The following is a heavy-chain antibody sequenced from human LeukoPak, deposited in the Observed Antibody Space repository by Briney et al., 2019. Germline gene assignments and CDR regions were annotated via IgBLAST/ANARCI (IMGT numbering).Heavy chain of an antibody. CDR3: ARDNSVRDEAWWFNP. CDR2: ISAYNGNT. CDR1: GYTFTSYG. D-gene: IGHD5-24*01. V-gene: IGHV1-18*01. Sequence: ASVKVSCKASGYTFTSYGISRVRQAPGQGLEWMGWISAYNGNTNYAQKLQGRVTMTTDTSTSTAYMELSSLRSEDTAVYYCARDNSVRDEAWWFNPWGQGTLVTVSS. J-gene: IGHJ5*02.